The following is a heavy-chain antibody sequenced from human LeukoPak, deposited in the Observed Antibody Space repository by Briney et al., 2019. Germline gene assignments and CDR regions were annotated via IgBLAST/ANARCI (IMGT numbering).Heavy chain of an antibody. J-gene: IGHJ6*03. CDR2: INHSGST. D-gene: IGHD1/OR15-1a*01. V-gene: IGHV4-34*01. CDR1: GGSFSGYF. CDR3: ARGAADRNNYYYYIDV. Sequence: SETLSLTCAMYGGSFSGYFWDWIRQPPGKGLEWIGEINHSGSTNYNPSLKSRVTMSVDTSKNQFSLKLTSVTAADTAVYYCARGAADRNNYYYYIDVWGKGTTVTVSS.